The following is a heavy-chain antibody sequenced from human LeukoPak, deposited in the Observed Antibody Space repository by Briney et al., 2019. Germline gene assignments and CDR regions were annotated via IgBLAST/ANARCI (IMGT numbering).Heavy chain of an antibody. V-gene: IGHV3-7*01. CDR1: GFSFSSHW. J-gene: IGHJ4*02. CDR3: ARSKSRAFDY. CDR2: IKEGGSDK. Sequence: GGSLRLSCADSGFSFSSHWMSWVRQAPGKGLEWVANIKEGGSDKYYVDSVKGRFTISRDNAKNSLYLQMNSLRAEDSAVYYCARSKSRAFDYWGQGTLVTVSS.